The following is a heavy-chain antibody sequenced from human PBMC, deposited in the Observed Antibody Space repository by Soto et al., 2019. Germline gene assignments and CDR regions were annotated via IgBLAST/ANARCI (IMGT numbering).Heavy chain of an antibody. CDR3: ARAAVAAGGPFDK. D-gene: IGHD2-15*01. CDR1: GGALSGFF. V-gene: IGHV4-34*01. Sequence: LSLTCAVSGGALSGFFWGWIRQPPGKGLEWIGEVNHGGSTNYNPSLKSRVTISSDTSKNHFSLTLRSVTAADTAVYYCARAAVAAGGPFDKWGQGALVTVSS. J-gene: IGHJ4*02. CDR2: VNHGGST.